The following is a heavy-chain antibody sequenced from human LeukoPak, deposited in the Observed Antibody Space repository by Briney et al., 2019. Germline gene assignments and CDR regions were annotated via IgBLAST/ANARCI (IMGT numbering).Heavy chain of an antibody. D-gene: IGHD5-12*01. Sequence: SETPSLTCAVYGGSFSGYYWSWIRQPPGKGLEWIGEINHSGSTNYNPSLKSRVTISVDTSKNQFSLKLSSVTAADTAVYYCARDKWLRNYYYYYGMDVWGQGTTVTVSS. V-gene: IGHV4-34*01. CDR3: ARDKWLRNYYYYYGMDV. J-gene: IGHJ6*02. CDR2: INHSGST. CDR1: GGSFSGYY.